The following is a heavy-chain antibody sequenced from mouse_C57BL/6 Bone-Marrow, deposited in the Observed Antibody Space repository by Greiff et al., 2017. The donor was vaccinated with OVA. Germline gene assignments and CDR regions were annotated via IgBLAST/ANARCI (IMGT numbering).Heavy chain of an antibody. CDR3: PRER. Sequence: QVQLQQSWAELVRSGSSLTLCCKASVYTFNVYEMHWVTQTPVHGLEWIGAIDPETGGTAYNQKFKGKAILTADKSSSTAYMELRSLTSEDSAVYSCPRERWGQGTTLTVSS. V-gene: IGHV1-15*01. CDR2: IDPETGGT. J-gene: IGHJ2*01. CDR1: VYTFNVYE.